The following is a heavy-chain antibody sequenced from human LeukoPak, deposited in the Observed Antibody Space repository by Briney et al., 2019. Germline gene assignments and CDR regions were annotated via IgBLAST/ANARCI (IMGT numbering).Heavy chain of an antibody. Sequence: SETLSLTCAVYGGSLSGYYWSWIRQPPGKGLEWIGEINHSGSTNYNPSLKSRVTISVDTSKNQFSLKLSSVTAADTAVYYCARQARYSRGHFDYWGQGTLVTVSS. V-gene: IGHV4-34*01. J-gene: IGHJ4*02. CDR3: ARQARYSRGHFDY. D-gene: IGHD6-19*01. CDR2: INHSGST. CDR1: GGSLSGYY.